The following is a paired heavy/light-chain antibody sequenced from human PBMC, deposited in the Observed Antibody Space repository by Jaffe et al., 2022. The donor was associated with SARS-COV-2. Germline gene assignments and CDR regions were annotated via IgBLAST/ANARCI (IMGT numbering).Light chain of an antibody. V-gene: IGKV3-20*01. J-gene: IGKJ1*01. Sequence: EMVLTQSPGTLSLSPGDRATLSCRTSQITSTQLAWYQQKPGQALRLLIYGATNRATGIPDRFSGSGSGTDFTLTISRLEPDDSAVYYCQQYGRSPMTFGQGTKVEI. CDR1: QITSTQ. CDR3: QQYGRSPMT. CDR2: GAT.
Heavy chain of an antibody. D-gene: IGHD2-15*01. CDR2: ISWSSGTI. Sequence: EVQLVESGGGLVQPGRSLRLSCAASGFTFDNYAMHWVRQAPGKGLEWVSGISWSSGTIEYADSVKGRFIISRDNAKKSLYLQMDSLRAEDTALYYCARDMGTGGSCCPSFHYMDVWGKGTTVTVSS. CDR3: ARDMGTGGSCCPSFHYMDV. J-gene: IGHJ6*03. V-gene: IGHV3-9*01. CDR1: GFTFDNYA.